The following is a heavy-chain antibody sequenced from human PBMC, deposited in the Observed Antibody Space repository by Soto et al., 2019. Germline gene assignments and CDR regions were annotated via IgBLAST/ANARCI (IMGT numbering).Heavy chain of an antibody. CDR3: AKPRWESSGWSVKLGY. D-gene: IGHD6-19*01. V-gene: IGHV3-30*18. Sequence: GGSMRLSWPPSGFTSSSYGMHWVRQAPGKGLEWVAVIPYDGSNKYYADSVKGRFTISRDNSKNTLYLQMNSLRAEDTAVYYCAKPRWESSGWSVKLGYWGQGTLVTVSS. CDR1: GFTSSSYG. J-gene: IGHJ4*02. CDR2: IPYDGSNK.